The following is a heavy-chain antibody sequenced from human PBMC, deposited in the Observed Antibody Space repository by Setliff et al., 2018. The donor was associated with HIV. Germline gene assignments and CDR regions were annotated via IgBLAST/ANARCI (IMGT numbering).Heavy chain of an antibody. J-gene: IGHJ4*02. V-gene: IGHV4-31*03. CDR3: ARRMSSGSYYDY. D-gene: IGHD1-26*01. CDR1: GGSISSGGYC. CDR2: IYYSGST. Sequence: SETLSLTCTVSGGSISSGGYCWSWIRQHPGKGLEWIGYIYYSGSTYYNPSLKSRVTISVDTSKNQFSLKLSSVTAADTAVYYCARRMSSGSYYDYWGQGTLVTVSS.